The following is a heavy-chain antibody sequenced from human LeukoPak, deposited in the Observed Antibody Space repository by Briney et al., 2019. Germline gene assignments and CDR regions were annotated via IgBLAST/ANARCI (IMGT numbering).Heavy chain of an antibody. D-gene: IGHD3-10*01. Sequence: SETLSLTCAVYGGSFSGYYWSWIRQPPGKGLEWIGEINHSGSTNCNPSLKSRVTISVDTSKNQFSLKLSSVTAADTAVYYCARAHYYGSGSYGKADALDIWGQGTMVTVSS. CDR2: INHSGST. V-gene: IGHV4-34*01. CDR1: GGSFSGYY. CDR3: ARAHYYGSGSYGKADALDI. J-gene: IGHJ3*02.